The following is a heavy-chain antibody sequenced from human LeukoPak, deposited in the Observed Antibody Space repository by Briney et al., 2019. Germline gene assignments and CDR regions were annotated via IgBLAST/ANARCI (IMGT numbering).Heavy chain of an antibody. CDR3: TLGYCSSTSCYALWYYYYGMDV. V-gene: IGHV1-69*13. CDR2: IIPIFGTA. CDR1: GGTFSSYA. D-gene: IGHD2-2*01. J-gene: IGHJ6*04. Sequence: GASVKVSCKASGGTFSSYAISWVRQAPGQGLEWMGGIIPIFGTANYAQKFQGRVTITADESTSTAYMELSSLRSEDTAMYYCTLGYCSSTSCYALWYYYYGMDVWGKGTTVTVSS.